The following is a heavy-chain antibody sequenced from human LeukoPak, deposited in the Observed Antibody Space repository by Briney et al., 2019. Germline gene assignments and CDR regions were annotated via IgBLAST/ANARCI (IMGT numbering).Heavy chain of an antibody. CDR1: GFPLPSYS. J-gene: IGHJ4*02. V-gene: IGHV3-48*01. CDR2: ISSLGRTI. D-gene: IGHD5-18*01. Sequence: GGSLRLPCAASGFPLPSYSMNWVRQAPGKGREWVSYISSLGRTIYYADSVKGRFTISRDSAKNLLSLHMSSLRAEDTAVYFCARGGYTYGLDYWGQGTLVTVSS. CDR3: ARGGYTYGLDY.